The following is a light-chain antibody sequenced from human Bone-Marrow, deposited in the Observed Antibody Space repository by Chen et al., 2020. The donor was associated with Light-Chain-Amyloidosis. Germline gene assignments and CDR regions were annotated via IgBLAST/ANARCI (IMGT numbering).Light chain of an antibody. CDR2: EVT. CDR1: SSDVGGDNH. V-gene: IGLV2-14*01. Sequence: QSALTQPPSVSGSPGQSITISCTGTSSDVGGDNHVSWYQQHPDKAPKLMIYEVTNRPSWVPDRVSGSKSDNTASLTISGLQTEDEADYFGSSYTITNTLVFGSGTRVTVL. J-gene: IGLJ1*01. CDR3: SSYTITNTLV.